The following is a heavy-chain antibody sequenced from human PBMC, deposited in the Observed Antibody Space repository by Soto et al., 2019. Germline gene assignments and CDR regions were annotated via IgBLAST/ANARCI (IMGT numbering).Heavy chain of an antibody. V-gene: IGHV1-69*13. J-gene: IGHJ6*02. CDR1: GDTFAAFG. CDR3: ARETPRLKAQKPHFYGMDD. CDR2: IIPIFSTT. Sequence: SVKVSCKASGDTFAAFGFSWVRQAPGRGLEWMGVIIPIFSTTTYAEKFQDRINITADESTRTVYMELRTLRSDDSATYVCARETPRLKAQKPHFYGMDDWGQGTTVTVSS.